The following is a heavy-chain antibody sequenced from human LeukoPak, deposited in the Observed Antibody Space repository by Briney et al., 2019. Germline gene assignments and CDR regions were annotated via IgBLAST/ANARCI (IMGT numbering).Heavy chain of an antibody. CDR3: ARGSDYDSSGYPFDY. J-gene: IGHJ4*02. CDR1: GGSISSSSYY. CDR2: IYYSGST. V-gene: IGHV4-39*01. Sequence: SETLSLTCTVSGGSISSSSYYWGWIRQPPGKGLEWIGNIYYSGSTYYNPSLKSRVTISVDTSKNQFSLKLSSVTAADTAVYYCARGSDYDSSGYPFDYWGQGTLVTVSS. D-gene: IGHD3-22*01.